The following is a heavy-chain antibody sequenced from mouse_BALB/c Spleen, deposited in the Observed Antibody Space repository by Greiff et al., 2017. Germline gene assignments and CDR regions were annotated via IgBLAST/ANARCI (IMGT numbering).Heavy chain of an antibody. CDR2: INPSTGYT. V-gene: IGHV1-7*01. D-gene: IGHD2-4*01. J-gene: IGHJ2*01. CDR1: GYTFTSYW. CDR3: VYDYDDY. Sequence: VKLVESGAELAKPGASVKMSCKASGYTFTSYWMHWVKQRPGQGLEWIGYINPSTGYTEYNQKFKDKATLTADKSSSTAYMQLSSLTSEDSAVYYCVYDYDDYWGQGTTLTVSS.